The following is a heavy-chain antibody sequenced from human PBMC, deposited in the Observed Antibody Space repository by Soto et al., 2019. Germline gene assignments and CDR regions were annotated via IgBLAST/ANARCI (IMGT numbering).Heavy chain of an antibody. V-gene: IGHV4-34*01. D-gene: IGHD4-4*01. CDR3: ARVAGLQRYYYYGMDV. CDR2: INHSGST. Sequence: SETLSLTCAVYGGSFSGYYWSWIRQPPGKGLEWIGEINHSGSTNYNPSLKSRVTISVDTSKNQFSLKLSSVTAADTAVYYCARVAGLQRYYYYGMDVWGQGTTVTSPQ. CDR1: GGSFSGYY. J-gene: IGHJ6*01.